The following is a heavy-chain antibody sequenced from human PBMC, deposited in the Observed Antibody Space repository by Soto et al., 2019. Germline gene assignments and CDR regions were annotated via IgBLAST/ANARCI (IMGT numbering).Heavy chain of an antibody. CDR2: INSDGSAT. Sequence: GGSLRLSCAASGFTFSSYWMHWVRQTAGKGLVWVSQINSDGSATRYADSVKGRFTISRDNAKNTVYLQMNSLRAEDTAVYYCATLNSFGSDYWGQGTLVTVSS. D-gene: IGHD5-18*01. CDR3: ATLNSFGSDY. CDR1: GFTFSSYW. V-gene: IGHV3-74*01. J-gene: IGHJ4*02.